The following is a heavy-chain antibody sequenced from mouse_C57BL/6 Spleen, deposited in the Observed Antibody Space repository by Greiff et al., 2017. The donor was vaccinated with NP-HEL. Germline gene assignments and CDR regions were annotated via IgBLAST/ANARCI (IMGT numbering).Heavy chain of an antibody. CDR1: GYTFTSYW. V-gene: IGHV1-72*01. D-gene: IGHD2-1*01. CDR3: ARPLYGNYVGALDY. Sequence: VQLKQPGAELVKPGASVKLSCKASGYTFTSYWMHWVKQRPGRGLEWIGRIDPNSGGTKYNEKFKSKATLPVDKPSSTAYMQLSSRTSEDSAVYDGARPLYGNYVGALDYWGQGTTLTVSS. CDR2: IDPNSGGT. J-gene: IGHJ2*01.